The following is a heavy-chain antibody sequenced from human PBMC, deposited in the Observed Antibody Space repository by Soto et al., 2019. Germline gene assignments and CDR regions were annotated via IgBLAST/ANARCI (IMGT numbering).Heavy chain of an antibody. Sequence: PGGSLRLSCAASGFTFSSYGVHWVRQAPGKGLEWVAVISNDGIKKNYGESAKGRFTISRDNSKNTLYLQMNSLRTEDTAVYYCARASQEVPSGAMDVWGKGTTVTVSS. CDR3: ARASQEVPSGAMDV. CDR1: GFTFSSYG. V-gene: IGHV3-30*03. J-gene: IGHJ6*03. D-gene: IGHD6-6*01. CDR2: ISNDGIKK.